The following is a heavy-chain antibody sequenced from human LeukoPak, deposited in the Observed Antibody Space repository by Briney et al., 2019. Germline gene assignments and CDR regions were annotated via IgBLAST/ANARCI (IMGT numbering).Heavy chain of an antibody. V-gene: IGHV3-11*06. Sequence: PGGSLRLSCAASGFTFIDYYMSWIRQAPGKGLEWLSYISSSSSDTNYADSVKGRFTISRDNAKRSLYLQMNSLRAEDTAVYYCIKNSGRDGGNWGQGTLVTVSS. CDR2: ISSSSSDT. CDR3: IKNSGRDGGN. CDR1: GFTFIDYY. J-gene: IGHJ4*02. D-gene: IGHD1-26*01.